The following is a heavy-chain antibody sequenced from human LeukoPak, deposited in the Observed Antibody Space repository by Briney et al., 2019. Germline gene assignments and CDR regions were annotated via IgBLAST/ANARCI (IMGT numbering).Heavy chain of an antibody. J-gene: IGHJ4*02. CDR2: INHSGST. V-gene: IGHV4-34*01. D-gene: IGHD1-26*01. CDR3: ARAAMGAGVDY. Sequence: SETLSLTCTVSGGSISSHYWSWIRQPPGKGLEWIGEINHSGSTNYNPSLKSRVTISVDTSKNQFSLKLSSVTAADTAVYYCARAAMGAGVDYWGQGTLVTVSS. CDR1: GGSISSHY.